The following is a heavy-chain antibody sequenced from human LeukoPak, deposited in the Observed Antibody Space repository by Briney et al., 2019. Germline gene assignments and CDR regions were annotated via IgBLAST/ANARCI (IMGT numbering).Heavy chain of an antibody. CDR3: ARDRIAAAGRNYYYMDV. J-gene: IGHJ6*03. CDR1: GGSISSYY. V-gene: IGHV4-59*01. D-gene: IGHD6-13*01. CDR2: IYYSGST. Sequence: PSETLSLTCTVSGGSISSYYWSWIRQPPGKGLEWIGYIYYSGSTNYNPSLKSRVTISVDTSKNQFSLKLSSVTAADTAVYYCARDRIAAAGRNYYYMDVWGKGTTVTVSS.